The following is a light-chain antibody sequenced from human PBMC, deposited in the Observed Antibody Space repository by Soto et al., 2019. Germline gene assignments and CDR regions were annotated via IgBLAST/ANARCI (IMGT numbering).Light chain of an antibody. CDR1: QSVSSN. J-gene: IGKJ5*01. CDR3: QQRSNWPPIT. V-gene: IGKV3-11*01. CDR2: DAS. Sequence: EIVMTQSPATLSVSPGERATLSCRASQSVSSNLALYQQKPGQAPRLLIYDASDRATGIPGRFSGSGSGTDFTLTISSLEPEDFAIYYCQQRSNWPPITFGQGTRLEIK.